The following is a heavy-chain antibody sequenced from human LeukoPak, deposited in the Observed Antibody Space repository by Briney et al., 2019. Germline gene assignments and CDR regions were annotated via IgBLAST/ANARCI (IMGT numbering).Heavy chain of an antibody. CDR2: INLNTGDT. Sequence: ASVKVSCKASGYTFSHYCMHWVRQAPGQGLEWMGWINLNTGDTNYAQKFQGRVTITRDTSITTAYMELSSLRSDDTAMYSCATLFGVPGYAVYWGQGTLVTVSS. J-gene: IGHJ4*02. CDR3: ATLFGVPGYAVY. D-gene: IGHD3-10*01. CDR1: GYTFSHYC. V-gene: IGHV1-2*02.